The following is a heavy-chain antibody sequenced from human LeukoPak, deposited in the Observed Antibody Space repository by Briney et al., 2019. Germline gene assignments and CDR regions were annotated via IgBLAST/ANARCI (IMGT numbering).Heavy chain of an antibody. V-gene: IGHV4-59*12. D-gene: IGHD2-15*01. CDR1: GGSISSYY. CDR2: IYYSGST. CDR3: ARGRSVVVVAATRENWFDP. Sequence: SETLSLTCTVSGGSISSYYWSWIRQPPGKGLEWIGYIYYSGSTNYNPSLKSRVTISVDTSKNQFSLKLSSVTAADTAVYYCARGRSVVVVAATRENWFDPWGQGTLVTVSS. J-gene: IGHJ5*02.